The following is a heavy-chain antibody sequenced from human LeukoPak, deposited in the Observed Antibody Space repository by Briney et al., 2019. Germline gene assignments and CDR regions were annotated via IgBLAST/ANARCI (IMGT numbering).Heavy chain of an antibody. V-gene: IGHV4-59*01. Sequence: PSETLSLTCTVSGGSNNSYYWSWIRQPPGKGLEWIGHMYYSGGTNYNPSLKSRVTISVDTSKNQFSLKLSSVTAADTAVYYCTRRCKDAYTLYCFDYWGQGTLVTVSS. CDR3: TRRCKDAYTLYCFDY. D-gene: IGHD5-24*01. CDR1: GGSNNSYY. CDR2: MYYSGGT. J-gene: IGHJ4*02.